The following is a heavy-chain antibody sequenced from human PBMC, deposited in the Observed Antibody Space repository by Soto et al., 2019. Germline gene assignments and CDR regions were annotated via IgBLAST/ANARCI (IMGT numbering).Heavy chain of an antibody. Sequence: QITLKESGPTLVKPTQTLTLTCTFSGFSLSTSGVGVGWIRQPPGKALEWLALIYWDDDKRYSPSLKSKLTLNQDTSKHQVVLTMTNMDPVDTAIYDCAHRLEGEMATIFDYWGQGTLVTVSS. CDR1: GFSLSTSGVG. V-gene: IGHV2-5*02. D-gene: IGHD5-12*01. CDR3: AHRLEGEMATIFDY. J-gene: IGHJ4*02. CDR2: IYWDDDK.